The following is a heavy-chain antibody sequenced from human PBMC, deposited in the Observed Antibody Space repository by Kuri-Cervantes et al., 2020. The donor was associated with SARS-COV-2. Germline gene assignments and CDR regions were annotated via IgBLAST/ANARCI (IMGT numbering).Heavy chain of an antibody. V-gene: IGHV4-38-2*02. J-gene: IGHJ3*02. CDR2: IYHSGST. CDR1: GYSISSGYY. CDR3: ARYRAFGAWADAFDI. D-gene: IGHD3-10*01. Sequence: SETLSLTCTVSGYSISSGYYWGWIRQPPGKGLEWIGSIYHSGSTYYNPSLKSRVTISVDTSKNQFSLKLSPVTAADTAVYYCARYRAFGAWADAFDIWGQGTMVTVSS.